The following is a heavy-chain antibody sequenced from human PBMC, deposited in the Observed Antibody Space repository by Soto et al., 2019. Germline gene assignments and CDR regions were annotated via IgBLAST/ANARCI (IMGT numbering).Heavy chain of an antibody. D-gene: IGHD2-21*01. Sequence: SSETLSLTCTVSGGSISSYYWSWIRQPPGKGLEWIGYIYYSGSTNYNPSLKSRVTISVDTSKNQFSLKLSSVTAADTAVYYCASLTSILREIDLWGQGTMVTVSS. CDR3: ASLTSILREIDL. CDR2: IYYSGST. CDR1: GGSISSYY. V-gene: IGHV4-59*08. J-gene: IGHJ3*01.